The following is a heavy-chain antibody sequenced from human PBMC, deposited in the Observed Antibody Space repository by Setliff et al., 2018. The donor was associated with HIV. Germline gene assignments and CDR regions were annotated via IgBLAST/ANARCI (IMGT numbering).Heavy chain of an antibody. Sequence: PGGSLRLSCAASGLTLSNSAMTWVRQKPGRGLEWVSLIQSGGIIYYADSVKGRSTISRDNSGDTLYLHMNNLRAEDTAVYYCAKASRGEYYDNSGFFVTYFDNWGQGKLVTVSS. CDR1: GLTLSNSA. CDR3: AKASRGEYYDNSGFFVTYFDN. D-gene: IGHD3-22*01. CDR2: IQSGGII. J-gene: IGHJ4*02. V-gene: IGHV3-23*01.